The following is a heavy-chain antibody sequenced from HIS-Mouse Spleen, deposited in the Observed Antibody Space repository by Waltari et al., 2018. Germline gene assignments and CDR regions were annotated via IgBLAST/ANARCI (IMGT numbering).Heavy chain of an antibody. Sequence: QLQLQESGPGLVKPPETLSLTCTVSGGSISSSSYYWGWIRQPPGKGLEWIGGIYYSGRTYYNPSLRSRVTISVDTSKNQFSLKLSSGTAADTAVYYCAREIPYSSSWYDWYFDLWGRGTLVTVSS. CDR1: GGSISSSSYY. CDR3: AREIPYSSSWYDWYFDL. CDR2: IYYSGRT. D-gene: IGHD6-13*01. V-gene: IGHV4-39*07. J-gene: IGHJ2*01.